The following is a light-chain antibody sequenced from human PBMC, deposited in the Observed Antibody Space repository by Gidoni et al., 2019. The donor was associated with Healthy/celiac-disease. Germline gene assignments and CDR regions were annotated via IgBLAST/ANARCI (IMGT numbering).Light chain of an antibody. CDR1: QSSSSW. CDR2: KAS. CDR3: QQYNSYLYT. V-gene: IGKV1-5*03. J-gene: IGKJ2*01. Sequence: DIQITQSPSTLSASVGDRVTITCRASQSSSSWLAWYQQQPGKAPKLLIYKASSLESGVPSRFSGSGSGTEFTLTISSLQPDDFATYYCQQYNSYLYTFGQGTKLEIK.